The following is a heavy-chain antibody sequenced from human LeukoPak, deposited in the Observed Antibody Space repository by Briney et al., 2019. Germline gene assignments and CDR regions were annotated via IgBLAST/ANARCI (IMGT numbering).Heavy chain of an antibody. Sequence: PGGSLRLSCAASGFSFSSYSMNWVRQTPGKGLEGVSSISSSSTYTFDADSVKGRFTISKDTAKNSLHLQMNSLRAEDTAVYYCARGENYYASGSSLLPFDYWGQGTLVTVSS. D-gene: IGHD3-10*01. CDR1: GFSFSSYS. CDR3: ARGENYYASGSSLLPFDY. J-gene: IGHJ4*02. V-gene: IGHV3-21*01. CDR2: ISSSSTYT.